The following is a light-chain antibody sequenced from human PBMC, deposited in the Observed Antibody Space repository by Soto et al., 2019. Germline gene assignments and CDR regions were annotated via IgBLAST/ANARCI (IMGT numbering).Light chain of an antibody. CDR3: AAWDDSLNGRVV. CDR2: YDD. J-gene: IGLJ2*01. V-gene: IGLV1-36*01. CDR1: SSNIGNNA. Sequence: QAVVTQPPSVSEAPRQRVTISCSGSSSNIGNNAVNWYQQLPGKAPKLLIYYDDLLPSGVSDRFSGSKSGTSASLAISGLQSEDEADYYCAAWDDSLNGRVVFGGGTKVTVL.